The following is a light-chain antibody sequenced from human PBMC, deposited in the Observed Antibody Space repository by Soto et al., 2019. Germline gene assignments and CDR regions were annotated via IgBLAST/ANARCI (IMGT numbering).Light chain of an antibody. CDR2: EVS. CDR3: FSFTTACTDV. CDR1: GSDIGDYNY. V-gene: IGLV2-14*01. Sequence: ALTQPGSVSGSPGQSITISSTGSGSDIGDYNYVWYFQQYPGKAPKLNISEVSNRPSAVSNRFSGSKSGSAASLTISGLQTEDEAEYLCFSFTTACTDVVGTGTKVNVL. J-gene: IGLJ1*01.